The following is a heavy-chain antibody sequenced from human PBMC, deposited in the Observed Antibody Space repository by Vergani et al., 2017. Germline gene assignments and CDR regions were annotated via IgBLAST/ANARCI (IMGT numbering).Heavy chain of an antibody. Sequence: QMQLVQSGPEVKKPGTPVKVSCKASGFTFTSTAVQWVRQARGQRREWKGWIVVGSGNTNYAQKFQERVTMTGDMSTSTSYMELSSLISEDTAVYYCAEGNIVVVPAAKSYYYYMDVWGKGTTVTVSS. CDR1: GFTFTSTA. V-gene: IGHV1-58*01. CDR3: AEGNIVVVPAAKSYYYYMDV. D-gene: IGHD2-2*01. CDR2: IVVGSGNT. J-gene: IGHJ6*03.